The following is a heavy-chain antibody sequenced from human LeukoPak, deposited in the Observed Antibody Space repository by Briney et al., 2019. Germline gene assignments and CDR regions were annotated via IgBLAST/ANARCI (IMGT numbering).Heavy chain of an antibody. V-gene: IGHV4-39*07. Sequence: SETLSLTCTVSGGSISSSSYYWGWIRQPPGKGLEWIGSIYYSGSTYYNPSLKSRVTISVDTSKNQFSLKLSSVTAADTAVYYCASNPSVLRYFDWLLPIDYWGQGTLVTVSS. D-gene: IGHD3-9*01. CDR3: ASNPSVLRYFDWLLPIDY. CDR1: GGSISSSSYY. CDR2: IYYSGST. J-gene: IGHJ4*02.